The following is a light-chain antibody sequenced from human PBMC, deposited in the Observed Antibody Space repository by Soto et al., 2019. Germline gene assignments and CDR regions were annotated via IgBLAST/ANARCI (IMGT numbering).Light chain of an antibody. CDR1: QSLSTN. Sequence: EIVMTQSPATLSVSPGERATLSCRASQSLSTNLAWYQQKPGQAPRLLIYGASTRATGIPARFSGSGSGTEFTLTISSLQSEDFAVYYCQQYGSSPSITFGQGTRLEIK. CDR2: GAS. CDR3: QQYGSSPSIT. V-gene: IGKV3-15*01. J-gene: IGKJ5*01.